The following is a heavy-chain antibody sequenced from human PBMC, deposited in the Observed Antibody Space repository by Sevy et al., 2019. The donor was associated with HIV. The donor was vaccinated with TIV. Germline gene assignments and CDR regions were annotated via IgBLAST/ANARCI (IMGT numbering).Heavy chain of an antibody. CDR2: IVVGSDST. CDR1: GLTFTNSA. CDR3: AAVDMTTFGGPLRVFDI. V-gene: IGHV1-58*01. J-gene: IGHJ3*02. Sequence: ASVKVSCKASGLTFTNSAVQWVRQARGQRLEWIGWIVVGSDSTNYEQRFHERVTINRNMSTNTSYMEVSRLRPDDTAVYYCAAVDMTTFGGPLRVFDIWGQGTMVTVSS. D-gene: IGHD3-16*01.